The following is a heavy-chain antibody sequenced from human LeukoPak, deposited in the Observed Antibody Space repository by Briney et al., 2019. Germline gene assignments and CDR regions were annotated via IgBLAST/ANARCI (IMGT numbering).Heavy chain of an antibody. V-gene: IGHV1-46*01. CDR3: ASDVIAAPGDPLWH. D-gene: IGHD6-13*01. J-gene: IGHJ4*02. Sequence: ASVKVSCKASGYTFTNYYIHWLRQAPGQGLDWMGISYPSGGTTTYAQKFQGRVTMTRDTSTSQVYMELSSLRSEDTAVYYCASDVIAAPGDPLWHWGQGTLVTVSS. CDR1: GYTFTNYY. CDR2: SYPSGGTT.